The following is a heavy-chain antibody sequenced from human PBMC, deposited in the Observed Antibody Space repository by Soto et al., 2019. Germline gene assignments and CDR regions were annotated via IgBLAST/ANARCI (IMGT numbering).Heavy chain of an antibody. V-gene: IGHV3-30*18. J-gene: IGHJ4*02. CDR3: AKDGSSGWYDPVDY. CDR1: GFTFSSYG. D-gene: IGHD6-19*01. Sequence: GGSLRLSCAASGFTFSSYGMHWVRQAPGKGLEWVAVISYDGSNKYYADSVKGRFTISRDNSKNTMYLQMNSLRAEDTAVYYCAKDGSSGWYDPVDYWGKGTLVTVSS. CDR2: ISYDGSNK.